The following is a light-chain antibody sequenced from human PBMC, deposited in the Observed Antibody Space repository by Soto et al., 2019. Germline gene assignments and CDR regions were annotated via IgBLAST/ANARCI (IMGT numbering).Light chain of an antibody. CDR1: SGYSNYK. V-gene: IGLV9-49*01. Sequence: QSVLTQPPSASASLGASVTLTCTLSSGYSNYKVDWYQQRPGKGPRFVMRVGTGGIVGSKGDGIPDRFSVLGSGLNRSLTIKNIQEEDESDYHCGADHGSGSNFVVVFGGGTKLTVL. J-gene: IGLJ2*01. CDR2: VGTGGIVG. CDR3: GADHGSGSNFVVV.